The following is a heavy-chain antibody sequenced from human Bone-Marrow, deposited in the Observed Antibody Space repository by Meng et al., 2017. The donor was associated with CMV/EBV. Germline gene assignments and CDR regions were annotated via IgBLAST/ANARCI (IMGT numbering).Heavy chain of an antibody. J-gene: IGHJ5*02. CDR2: IKQDGSEK. CDR3: ARSYCSSTSCYTRWFAP. D-gene: IGHD2-2*02. V-gene: IGHV3-7*01. Sequence: GESLKISCAASGFTFSSYWMSWVRQAPGKGLEWVANIKQDGSEKYYVDSVKGRFTISRDNAKNSLYLQMNSLRAEDTAVYYCARSYCSSTSCYTRWFAPWGQGTRVTCSS. CDR1: GFTFSSYW.